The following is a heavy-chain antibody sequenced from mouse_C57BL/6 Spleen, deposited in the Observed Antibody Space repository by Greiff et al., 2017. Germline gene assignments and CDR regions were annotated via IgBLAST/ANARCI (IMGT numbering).Heavy chain of an antibody. V-gene: IGHV5-9-1*02. J-gene: IGHJ4*01. D-gene: IGHD2-4*01. Sequence: EVKLQESGEGLVKPGGSLKLSCAASGFTFSSYAMSWVRQTPEKRLEWVAYISSGGDYIYYADTVKGRFTISRDNARNTLYLQMSSLKSEDTAMYYCTREYDYDRAMDYWGQGTSVTVSS. CDR3: TREYDYDRAMDY. CDR2: ISSGGDYI. CDR1: GFTFSSYA.